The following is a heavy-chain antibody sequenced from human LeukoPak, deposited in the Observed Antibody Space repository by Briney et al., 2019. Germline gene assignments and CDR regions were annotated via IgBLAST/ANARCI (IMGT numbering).Heavy chain of an antibody. J-gene: IGHJ3*02. CDR2: IKQDGSEK. V-gene: IGHV3-7*01. CDR3: AKPDIAAAPTGAFDI. Sequence: GGSLRLSCAASGFTFSSYWMSWVRQAPGKGLEWVANIKQDGSEKYYVDSVKGRFTISRDDSQNTLYLQMNSLRAEDTAVYYCAKPDIAAAPTGAFDIWGHGTMVTVSS. D-gene: IGHD6-13*01. CDR1: GFTFSSYW.